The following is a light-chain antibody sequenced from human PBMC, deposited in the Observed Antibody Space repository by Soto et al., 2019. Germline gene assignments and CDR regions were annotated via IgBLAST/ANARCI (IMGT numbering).Light chain of an antibody. CDR3: QQSYTIPIT. V-gene: IGKV1-39*01. CDR2: AES. J-gene: IGKJ5*01. Sequence: DIQMTQSPSSLSASVGDRVTITCRASQSIATYLNWYQHKLGKAPKLLNYAESSLQTGVPSRFSGSGSGTDCTLTISSLQPEYFVTYFCQQSYTIPITFGQGTRLEI. CDR1: QSIATY.